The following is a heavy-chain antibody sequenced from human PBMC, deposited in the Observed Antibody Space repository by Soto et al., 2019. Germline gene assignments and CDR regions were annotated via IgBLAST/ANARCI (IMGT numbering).Heavy chain of an antibody. D-gene: IGHD4-17*01. CDR3: ARSGGYFDYGGNSPGSGMDV. CDR2: ISSSGSTI. CDR1: GFTFSDYY. J-gene: IGHJ6*02. Sequence: GGSLRVSCAASGFTFSDYYMSWIRQAPGKGLEWVSYISSSGSTIYYADSVKGRFTISRDNAKNSLYLQMNSLRAEDTAVYYCARSGGYFDYGGNSPGSGMDVWGQGTTVTVSS. V-gene: IGHV3-11*01.